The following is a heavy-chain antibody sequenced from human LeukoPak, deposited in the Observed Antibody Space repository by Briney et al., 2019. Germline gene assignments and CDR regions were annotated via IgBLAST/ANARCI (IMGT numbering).Heavy chain of an antibody. D-gene: IGHD4-23*01. CDR1: GGSISSYY. CDR3: ARDWISYGGPGYFDL. CDR2: IYYTGST. J-gene: IGHJ2*01. V-gene: IGHV4-59*01. Sequence: PSETLSLTCTVSGGSISSYYWSWIRQPPGRGLEWSGYIYYTGSTNYNPSLKSRVTISVDTSKNQFSLKLSSVTAADTAVYYCARDWISYGGPGYFDLWGRGTLVTVSS.